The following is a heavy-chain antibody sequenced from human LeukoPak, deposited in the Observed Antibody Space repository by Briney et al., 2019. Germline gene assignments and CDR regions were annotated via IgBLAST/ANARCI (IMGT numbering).Heavy chain of an antibody. V-gene: IGHV4-59*01. D-gene: IGHD6-13*01. J-gene: IGHJ4*02. CDR3: ARGSDGYSSSWYTH. CDR2: TYYSGST. CDR1: GGSISSYY. Sequence: PSETLSLTCTVSGGSISSYYWSWIRQPPGKGLEWIGYTYYSGSTNYNPSLKSRVTISVDTSKNQFSLKLSSVTAADTAVYYCARGSDGYSSSWYTHWGQGTLVTVSS.